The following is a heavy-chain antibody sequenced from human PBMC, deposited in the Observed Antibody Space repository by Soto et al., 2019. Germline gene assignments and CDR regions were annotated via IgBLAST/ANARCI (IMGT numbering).Heavy chain of an antibody. V-gene: IGHV1-2*04. CDR3: ARGSRIQLWLILGRFDP. J-gene: IGHJ5*02. CDR1: GYTFTGYY. Sequence: GASVKVSCKASGYTFTGYYMHWVRQAPGQGLEWMGWINPNSGGTNYAQKFQGWVTMTRDTSISTAYMELSRLRSDDTAVYYCARGSRIQLWLILGRFDPWGQGTLVTVSS. CDR2: INPNSGGT. D-gene: IGHD5-18*01.